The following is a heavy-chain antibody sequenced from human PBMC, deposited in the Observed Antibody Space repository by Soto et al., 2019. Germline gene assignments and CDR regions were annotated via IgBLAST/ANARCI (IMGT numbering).Heavy chain of an antibody. CDR1: GFTFSSYG. CDR3: AKERPWIHGVASGLDY. V-gene: IGHV3-30*18. D-gene: IGHD5-18*01. CDR2: ISYDGSNK. J-gene: IGHJ4*02. Sequence: GGSLRLSCAASGFTFSSYGMHWVRQAPGKGLEWVAVISYDGSNKYYADSVKGRFTISRDNSKNTLYLQMNSLRAEDTAVYYCAKERPWIHGVASGLDYWGQGTLVTVSS.